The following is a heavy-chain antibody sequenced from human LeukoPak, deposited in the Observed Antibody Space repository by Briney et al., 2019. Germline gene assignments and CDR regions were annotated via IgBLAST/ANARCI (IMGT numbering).Heavy chain of an antibody. Sequence: ASVKVSCEASGYTFIGYYIHWVRQAPGQGLEWMGWINPNSGDTNYAQKFQGRVTMTRDTSISTAYMELSRLRSDDTAVYYCARVRYRLAETYIDYWGQGTLVTVSS. CDR2: INPNSGDT. CDR3: ARVRYRLAETYIDY. J-gene: IGHJ4*02. V-gene: IGHV1-2*02. D-gene: IGHD3-16*01. CDR1: GYTFIGYY.